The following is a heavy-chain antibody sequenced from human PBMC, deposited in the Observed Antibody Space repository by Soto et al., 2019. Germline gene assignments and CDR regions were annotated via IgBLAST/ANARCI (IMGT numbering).Heavy chain of an antibody. D-gene: IGHD2-21*02. CDR2: IYHSGST. CDR3: AAAYCGGDCYLGFDY. Sequence: QVQLQESGPGLVKPSGTLSLTCAVSGGSISSSNWWSWVRQPPGKGLEWIGEIYHSGSTNYNPSLKSRVTISVDKSKNQFSLKLSSVTAADTSVYYCAAAYCGGDCYLGFDYWGQGTLVTVSS. V-gene: IGHV4-4*02. J-gene: IGHJ4*02. CDR1: GGSISSSNW.